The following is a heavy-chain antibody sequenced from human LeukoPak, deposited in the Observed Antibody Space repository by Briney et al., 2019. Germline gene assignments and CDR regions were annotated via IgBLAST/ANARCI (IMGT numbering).Heavy chain of an antibody. CDR3: ASGSRGYDFWSGSHNYMDV. D-gene: IGHD3-3*01. J-gene: IGHJ6*03. V-gene: IGHV3-13*01. CDR1: GFTFSSYD. CDR2: IGTAGDT. Sequence: GGSLRLSCAASGFTFSSYDMHWVRQATGKGLEWVSAIGTAGDTYYPGSVKGRFTISRENAKNSLYLQMNSLRAGDTAVYYCASGSRGYDFWSGSHNYMDVWGKGTTVTVSS.